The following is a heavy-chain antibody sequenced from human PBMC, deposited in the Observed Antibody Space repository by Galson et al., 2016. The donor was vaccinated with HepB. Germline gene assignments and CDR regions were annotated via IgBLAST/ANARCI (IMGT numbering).Heavy chain of an antibody. CDR2: ISHSGTT. CDR1: GGSISRSNW. J-gene: IGHJ3*02. D-gene: IGHD1-26*01. V-gene: IGHV4-4*02. Sequence: SETLSLTCIVSGGSISRSNWWTWIRQPPGKGLEWIGEISHSGTTDYNPSFKSRINISVDMSKNEFSLKMSSVTAADTAVYYCVRDHRAREGFGIWGQGTLVTVSS. CDR3: VRDHRAREGFGI.